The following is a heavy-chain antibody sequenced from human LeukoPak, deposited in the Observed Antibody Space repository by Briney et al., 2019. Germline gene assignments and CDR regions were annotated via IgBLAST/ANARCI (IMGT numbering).Heavy chain of an antibody. V-gene: IGHV3-21*06. CDR1: GFIFSSYN. Sequence: GGSLRLSCAASGFIFSSYNMNWVRQAPGKGLEWVSSINPNGDYIYYADSVKGRFTIPRDNAKNSLYLQMTSLKAEDTAVYFCARGIGYFDWLFFSWGQGTLLTVSS. CDR2: INPNGDYI. J-gene: IGHJ5*02. D-gene: IGHD3-9*01. CDR3: ARGIGYFDWLFFS.